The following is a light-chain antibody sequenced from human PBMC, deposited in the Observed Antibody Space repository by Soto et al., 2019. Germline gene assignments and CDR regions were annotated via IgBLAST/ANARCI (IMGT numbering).Light chain of an antibody. Sequence: QSALTQPPSASGSPGQSVAISCTGTSSDVGGYNYVSWYQQHPGKAPKLMIYEVTKRPSGVPDRFSASKSGNTASLTVSGLQAEDEDDYYCSSYAGSNNLVFGGGTKLTVL. CDR1: SSDVGGYNY. CDR2: EVT. J-gene: IGLJ3*02. V-gene: IGLV2-8*01. CDR3: SSYAGSNNLV.